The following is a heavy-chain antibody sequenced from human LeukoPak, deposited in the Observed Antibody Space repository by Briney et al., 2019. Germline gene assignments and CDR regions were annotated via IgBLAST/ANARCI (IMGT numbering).Heavy chain of an antibody. CDR2: IYSGGST. CDR3: AKALGSYRYSYRN. J-gene: IGHJ4*02. V-gene: IGHV3-53*01. CDR1: GFTVSSNY. Sequence: GGSLRLSCAASGFTVSSNYMSWVRQAPGKGLEWVSVIYSGGSTYFADSVKGRFTISRDNSKNTLYLQMNSLRAEDTAVYYCAKALGSYRYSYRNWGQGTLVTVSS. D-gene: IGHD3-16*02.